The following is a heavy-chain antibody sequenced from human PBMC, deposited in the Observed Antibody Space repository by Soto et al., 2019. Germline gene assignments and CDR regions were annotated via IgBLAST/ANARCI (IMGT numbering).Heavy chain of an antibody. CDR3: ATEFIKAPYYLDY. Sequence: SSETLCLTCTVSDGSISSGGYSWSWIRQPPGKGLEWIGYIYYSGSTYYNPSLKSRVTISVDTSKNQFSLKLSSVTAADAAVYYCATEFIKAPYYLDYWGQGTLVTVSS. J-gene: IGHJ4*02. D-gene: IGHD3-10*01. CDR1: DGSISSGGYS. V-gene: IGHV4-30-2*05. CDR2: IYYSGST.